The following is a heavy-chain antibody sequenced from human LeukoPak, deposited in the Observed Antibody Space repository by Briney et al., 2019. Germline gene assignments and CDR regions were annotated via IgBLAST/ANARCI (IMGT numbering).Heavy chain of an antibody. J-gene: IGHJ4*02. V-gene: IGHV3-23*01. CDR3: AKGRYYYDSSGPTNYYFDY. Sequence: GGSLRLSCAASGFTFSSYAMAWVRQAPGKGLEWVSGIRGSGGITYYADSVKGRFTISRDNSKNTLYLQMNRLRAEDTAVYFCAKGRYYYDSSGPTNYYFDYWGQGTLVTVFS. CDR2: IRGSGGIT. CDR1: GFTFSSYA. D-gene: IGHD3-22*01.